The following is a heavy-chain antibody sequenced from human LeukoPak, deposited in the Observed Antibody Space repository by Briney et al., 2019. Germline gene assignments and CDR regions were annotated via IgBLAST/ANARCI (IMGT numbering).Heavy chain of an antibody. D-gene: IGHD5-18*01. J-gene: IGHJ4*02. V-gene: IGHV3-30*03. CDR1: GFTFSSYG. Sequence: GGTLRLSCAASGFTFSSYGMSWVRQAPGKGLEWVAVISYDGSNKYYADSVKGRFTISRDNSKNTLYLQMNSLRAEDTAVYYCARGRGPGYSYGYEAPDYWGQGTLVTVSS. CDR2: ISYDGSNK. CDR3: ARGRGPGYSYGYEAPDY.